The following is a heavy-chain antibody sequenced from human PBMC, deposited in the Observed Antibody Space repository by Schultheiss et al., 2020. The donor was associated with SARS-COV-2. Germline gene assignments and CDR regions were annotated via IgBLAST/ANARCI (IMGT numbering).Heavy chain of an antibody. CDR1: GFTVSSNY. CDR3: ARNWTTVFDY. Sequence: GGSLRLSCAASGFTVSSNYMSWVRQAPGKGLEWVSVIYSCGSTYYADSVKGRFTISRDNSKNTLYLQMNSLRAEDTAVYYCARNWTTVFDYWGQGTLVTVSS. V-gene: IGHV3-66*03. J-gene: IGHJ4*02. CDR2: IYSCGST. D-gene: IGHD4-17*01.